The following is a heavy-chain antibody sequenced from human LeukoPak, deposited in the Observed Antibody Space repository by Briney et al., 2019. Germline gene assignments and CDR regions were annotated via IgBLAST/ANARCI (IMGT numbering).Heavy chain of an antibody. Sequence: PGGSLRLSRAASGFTFSSYSMNWVRQAPGKGLEWVSSISSSSSYIYYADSVKGRFTISRDNAKNSLYLQMNSLRAEDTAVYYCARDVIAVAGTSWFDPWGQGTLVTVSS. CDR1: GFTFSSYS. D-gene: IGHD6-19*01. V-gene: IGHV3-21*01. CDR2: ISSSSSYI. CDR3: ARDVIAVAGTSWFDP. J-gene: IGHJ5*01.